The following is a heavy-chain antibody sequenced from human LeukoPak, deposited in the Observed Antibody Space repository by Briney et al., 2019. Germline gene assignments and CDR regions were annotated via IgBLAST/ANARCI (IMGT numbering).Heavy chain of an antibody. CDR2: ISSTGGTI. V-gene: IGHV3-48*03. D-gene: IGHD1-1*01. Sequence: GGSLRLSCAASGFTFSSYEMNWVRQAPGKGLEWVSYISSTGGTIYYADSVKGRFTISRDNAKNSLYLQINNLRAEDTAVYYGARPTGNAFDIWGQGTMVTVSS. J-gene: IGHJ3*02. CDR1: GFTFSSYE. CDR3: ARPTGNAFDI.